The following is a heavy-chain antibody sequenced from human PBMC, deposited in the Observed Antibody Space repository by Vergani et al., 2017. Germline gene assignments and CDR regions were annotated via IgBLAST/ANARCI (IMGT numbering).Heavy chain of an antibody. CDR1: GDSISSGGYS. CDR3: ARVASXARLERFYYYIDV. Sequence: QLQLQESGSGLVKPSQTVALTCAVSGDSISSGGYSWSWIRQPPGKGLEWIGYIYHSGNTFYNPSLKSRVTISVDRSKNQFSLKLTSVTAADTAVYFCARVASXARLERFYYYIDVWGKGTTVTVSS. D-gene: IGHD3-3*01. V-gene: IGHV4-30-2*01. J-gene: IGHJ6*03. CDR2: IYHSGNT.